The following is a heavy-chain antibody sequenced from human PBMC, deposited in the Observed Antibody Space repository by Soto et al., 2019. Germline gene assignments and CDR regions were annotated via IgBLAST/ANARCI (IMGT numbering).Heavy chain of an antibody. CDR2: ISGSGGST. J-gene: IGHJ6*02. CDR3: ATVVDCSSTSCLFYYYYGMDV. D-gene: IGHD2-2*01. Sequence: GGSLRLSCAASGFTFSSYAMSWVRQAPGKGLEWVSAISGSGGSTYYADSVKGRFTISRDNSKNTLYLQMNSLRAEDTAVYYCATVVDCSSTSCLFYYYYGMDVWRQGTTVTVSS. CDR1: GFTFSSYA. V-gene: IGHV3-23*01.